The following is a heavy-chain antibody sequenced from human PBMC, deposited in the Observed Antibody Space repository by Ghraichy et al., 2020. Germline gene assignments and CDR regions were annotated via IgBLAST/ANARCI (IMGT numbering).Heavy chain of an antibody. CDR3: ARISVVPAALRGYSYGYGMDV. V-gene: IGHV4-4*02. Sequence: SETLSLTCAVSGGSISSSNWWSWVRQPPGKVLEWIGEIYHSGSTNYNPSLKSRVTISVDKSKNQFSLKLSSVTAADTAVYYCARISVVPAALRGYSYGYGMDVWGQGTTVTVSS. J-gene: IGHJ6*02. CDR1: GGSISSSNW. CDR2: IYHSGST. D-gene: IGHD2-2*02.